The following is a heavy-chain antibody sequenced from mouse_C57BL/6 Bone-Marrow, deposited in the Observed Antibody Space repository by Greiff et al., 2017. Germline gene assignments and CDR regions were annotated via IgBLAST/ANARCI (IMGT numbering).Heavy chain of an antibody. Sequence: EVKVEESGGGLVKPGGSLKLSCAASGFTFSSYAMSWVRQTPEKRLEWVATISDGGSYTYYPDNVKGRFTISRDNAKNNLYLQMSHLKSEDTAMYYCARDGYYAMDYWGQGTSVTVSS. CDR2: ISDGGSYT. CDR3: ARDGYYAMDY. V-gene: IGHV5-4*01. J-gene: IGHJ4*01. CDR1: GFTFSSYA.